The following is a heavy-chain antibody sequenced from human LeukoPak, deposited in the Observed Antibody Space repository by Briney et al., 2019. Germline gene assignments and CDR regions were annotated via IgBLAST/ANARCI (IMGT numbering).Heavy chain of an antibody. CDR2: INHSGST. D-gene: IGHD5-12*01. V-gene: IGHV4-34*01. J-gene: IGHJ4*02. CDR3: ARGDGYSGHDWKYYFDY. Sequence: SETLSLTCAVYGGSFSGYYWSWLRQPPGKGLEWIGEINHSGSTNYNPSLKSRVTISVDTSKNQFSLKLSSVTAADTAVYYWARGDGYSGHDWKYYFDYWGQGTLVTVSS. CDR1: GGSFSGYY.